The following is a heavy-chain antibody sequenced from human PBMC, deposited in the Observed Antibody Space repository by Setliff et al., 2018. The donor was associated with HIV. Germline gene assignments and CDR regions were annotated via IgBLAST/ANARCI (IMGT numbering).Heavy chain of an antibody. V-gene: IGHV1-24*01. J-gene: IGHJ1*01. Sequence: ASVKVSCKVSGYALTELSMHWVRQAPGKGLEWMGGFDPEDGETIYAQKFQGRVTMTEDTSTDTAYMELSSLRSDDTAMYYCATDPGYSSTWYSESFQHWGQGTVVTVSS. CDR2: FDPEDGET. D-gene: IGHD6-13*01. CDR3: ATDPGYSSTWYSESFQH. CDR1: GYALTELS.